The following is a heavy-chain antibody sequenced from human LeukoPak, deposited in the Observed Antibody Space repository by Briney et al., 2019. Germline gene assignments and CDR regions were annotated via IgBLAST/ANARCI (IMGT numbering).Heavy chain of an antibody. CDR1: GYTFTSYA. D-gene: IGHD6-19*01. Sequence: ASVKVSCKASGYTFTSYAMNWVRQAPGQGLEWMGWINTNTGNPTYAQGFTGRFVFSLDTSVSTAYLQISSLKAEDTAVYYCARDRAVAGDTYYYYYYMDVWGKGTTVTVSS. J-gene: IGHJ6*03. CDR3: ARDRAVAGDTYYYYYYMDV. CDR2: INTNTGNP. V-gene: IGHV7-4-1*02.